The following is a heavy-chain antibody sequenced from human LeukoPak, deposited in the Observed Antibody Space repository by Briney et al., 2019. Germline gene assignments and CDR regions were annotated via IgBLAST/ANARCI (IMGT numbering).Heavy chain of an antibody. Sequence: GASVKVSCKASGYPFTGYYVHWVRQAPGHGLEWMGWVNPRNGGTHSAQKFQGRVSMTGDTSITTAYMELSSLRSEDTAVYYCARDGYYDFWSGYPFDYWGQGTLVTVSS. CDR3: ARDGYYDFWSGYPFDY. CDR1: GYPFTGYY. V-gene: IGHV1-2*02. CDR2: VNPRNGGT. J-gene: IGHJ4*02. D-gene: IGHD3-3*01.